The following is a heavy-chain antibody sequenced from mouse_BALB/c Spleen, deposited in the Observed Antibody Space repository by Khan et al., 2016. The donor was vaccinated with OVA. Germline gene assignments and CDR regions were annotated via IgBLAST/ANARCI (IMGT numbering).Heavy chain of an antibody. J-gene: IGHJ4*01. D-gene: IGHD2-10*01. CDR3: ARAYYANYREAMDY. CDR1: GFSLTGYG. Sequence: QVQLKESGPGPVAPSQSLSITCTVSGFSLTGYGVNWVRQPPGKGLEWLGMIWGDGSTDYHSALKSRLSISKDNSKSQVFLKMNSLQTDDTARYYCARAYYANYREAMDYWGQGTSVTVSS. V-gene: IGHV2-6-7*01. CDR2: IWGDGST.